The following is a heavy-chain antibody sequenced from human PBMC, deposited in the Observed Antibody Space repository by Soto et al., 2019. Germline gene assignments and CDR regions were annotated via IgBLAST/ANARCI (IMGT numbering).Heavy chain of an antibody. V-gene: IGHV3-23*01. CDR3: AKLGGYCSGGSCYHAAAFDI. Sequence: GGSLILSCAASGFTFSSYAMSWVRQAPGKGLEWVSAISGSGGSTYYADSVKGRFTISRDNSKNTLYLQMNSLRAEDTAVYYCAKLGGYCSGGSCYHAAAFDIWGQGTMVTVSS. D-gene: IGHD2-15*01. J-gene: IGHJ3*02. CDR1: GFTFSSYA. CDR2: ISGSGGST.